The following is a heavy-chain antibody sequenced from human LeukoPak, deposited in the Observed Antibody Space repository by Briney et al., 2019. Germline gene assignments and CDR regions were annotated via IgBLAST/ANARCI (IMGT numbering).Heavy chain of an antibody. CDR1: GFVFSDYV. CDR3: TRGPIDDFWSGYPGPGAFDI. CDR2: IRSKAYGGTT. V-gene: IGHV3-49*04. D-gene: IGHD3-3*01. Sequence: GGSVRLSCAGSGFVFSDYVMSWVRQAPGKGLEWVGFIRSKAYGGTTEYAASVKGRFTISRDDSKSIAYLQMNSLKTEDTAVYYCTRGPIDDFWSGYPGPGAFDIWGQGTMVTVSS. J-gene: IGHJ3*02.